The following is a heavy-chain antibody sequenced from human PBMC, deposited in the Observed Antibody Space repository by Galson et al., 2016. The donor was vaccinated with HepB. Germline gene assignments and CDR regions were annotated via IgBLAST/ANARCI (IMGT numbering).Heavy chain of an antibody. Sequence: SETLSLTCTFSGDSLSSGRYFWSWIRQPPGKGLEWIGYIHDSGSANSNPSLKSRVTMSVDTSKTQFSLRLTSMTAADTAVYYCAREGSYFDLWGRGTLVTVSS. J-gene: IGHJ2*01. CDR3: AREGSYFDL. CDR2: IHDSGSA. CDR1: GDSLSSGRYF. V-gene: IGHV4-61*01. D-gene: IGHD2-15*01.